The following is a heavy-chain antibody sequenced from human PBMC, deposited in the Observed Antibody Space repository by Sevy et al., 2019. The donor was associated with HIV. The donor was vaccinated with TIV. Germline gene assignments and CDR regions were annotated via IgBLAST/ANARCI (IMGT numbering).Heavy chain of an antibody. J-gene: IGHJ4*02. CDR3: ARAAAVAYFDY. CDR1: GGSISSGDYY. V-gene: IGHV4-30-4*01. CDR2: IYYSGST. Sequence: SETLSLTCTVSGGSISSGDYYWSWIRQPPGKGLEWIGYIYYSGSTYYNPSLKSRVTISVDTSKIQFSLKLSSVTAAHKAVYYCARAAAVAYFDYWGQGTLVTVSS. D-gene: IGHD6-13*01.